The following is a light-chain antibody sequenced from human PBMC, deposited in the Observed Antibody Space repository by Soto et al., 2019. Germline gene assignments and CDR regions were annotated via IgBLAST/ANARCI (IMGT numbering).Light chain of an antibody. J-gene: IGKJ4*01. CDR2: YAS. Sequence: AIQLTQSPSSLSASVGDRVTITCRASQGISSALAWYQQKPGKAPKLLIYYASSLESGVPSRFSGSGSGTDFTFTISSLQPEDFATYYCQQFNSYSSLTFGGGTKVDIK. CDR3: QQFNSYSSLT. V-gene: IGKV1-13*02. CDR1: QGISSA.